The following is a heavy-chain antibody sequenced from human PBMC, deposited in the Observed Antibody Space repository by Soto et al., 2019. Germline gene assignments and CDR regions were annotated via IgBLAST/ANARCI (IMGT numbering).Heavy chain of an antibody. CDR1: GFTFISYW. Sequence: HPGVSLRLSRSASGFTFISYWMSWVRQAPGKGLEWVANIKQDGSEKYYVDSVKGRFTISRDNAKNSLYLQMNSLRAEDTAVYYCAREFRMDVWGQGTTVTVSS. CDR3: AREFRMDV. CDR2: IKQDGSEK. V-gene: IGHV3-7*01. J-gene: IGHJ6*02.